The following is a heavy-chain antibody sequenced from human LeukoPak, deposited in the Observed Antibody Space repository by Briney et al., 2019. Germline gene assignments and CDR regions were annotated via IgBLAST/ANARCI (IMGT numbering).Heavy chain of an antibody. V-gene: IGHV5-10-1*01. CDR3: ARVMYSSRLYDY. CDR1: GYSFTTYW. CDR2: IDPSDSYT. J-gene: IGHJ4*02. D-gene: IGHD6-13*01. Sequence: GESLKISCKGSGYSFTTYWITWVRQMPGKGLEWMGRIDPSDSYTNYSPSFQGHVTISAGKSISTAYLQWSSLKASDTAMYYCARVMYSSRLYDYWGQGTLVTVSS.